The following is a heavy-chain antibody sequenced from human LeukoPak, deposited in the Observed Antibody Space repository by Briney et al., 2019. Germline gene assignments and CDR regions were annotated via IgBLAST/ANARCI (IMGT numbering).Heavy chain of an antibody. CDR2: INHSGST. D-gene: IGHD2-2*01. Sequence: SETLSLTCAVYGGSFSGYYWSWIRQPPGKGQEWIGEINHSGSTNYNPSLKSRVTISVDTSKNQFSLKLSSVTAADTAVYYCARRYCSSTSCFRSWFDPWGQGTLVTVSS. CDR3: ARRYCSSTSCFRSWFDP. J-gene: IGHJ5*02. V-gene: IGHV4-34*01. CDR1: GGSFSGYY.